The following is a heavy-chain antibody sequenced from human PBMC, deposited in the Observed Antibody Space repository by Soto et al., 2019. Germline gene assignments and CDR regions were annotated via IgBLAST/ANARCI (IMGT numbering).Heavy chain of an antibody. J-gene: IGHJ4*02. CDR3: SRDVVVGAKALNY. CDR1: GFTFSSYG. V-gene: IGHV3-7*01. CDR2: IKEDGSEK. D-gene: IGHD2-15*01. Sequence: GGSLRLSCAASGFTFSSYGMHWVRQAPGKGLEWVANIKEDGSEKHYVDSVKGRFTISRDNAKNSLYLQMNSLRVEDTAVYFCSRDVVVGAKALNYWGRGALVTVSS.